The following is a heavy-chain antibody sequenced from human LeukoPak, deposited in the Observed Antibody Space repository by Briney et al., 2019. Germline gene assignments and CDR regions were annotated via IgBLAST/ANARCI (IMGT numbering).Heavy chain of an antibody. Sequence: PGGSLRLSCAASGFTFRNSWMHWVRQAPGKGLEWVAVISYDGSNEYYADSVKGRFTISRDNSKNTLFLQMNSLRPEDTAVYHCAKVALFSGYYPPFDYWGQGTLVTVSS. CDR1: GFTFRNSW. J-gene: IGHJ4*02. CDR2: ISYDGSNE. CDR3: AKVALFSGYYPPFDY. D-gene: IGHD3-22*01. V-gene: IGHV3-30*18.